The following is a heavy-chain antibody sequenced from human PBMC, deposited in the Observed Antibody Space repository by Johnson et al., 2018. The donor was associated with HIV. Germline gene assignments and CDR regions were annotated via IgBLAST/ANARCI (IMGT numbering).Heavy chain of an antibody. CDR2: IYSGGST. D-gene: IGHD5-24*01. CDR1: GFTVSSNY. V-gene: IGHV3-66*01. Sequence: VQLVESGGGLVQPGGSLRLYCAASGFTVSSNYMSWVRQAPGKGLEWVSVIYSGGSTYYADSVKGRFNISRDNSKNTLYLQMKSLRAEDTAVYYCARDGYNQKPLDAFDIWGQGTMVTVSS. J-gene: IGHJ3*02. CDR3: ARDGYNQKPLDAFDI.